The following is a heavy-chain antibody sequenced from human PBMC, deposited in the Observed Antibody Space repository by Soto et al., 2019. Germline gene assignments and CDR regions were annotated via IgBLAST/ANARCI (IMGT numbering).Heavy chain of an antibody. CDR2: IIPILGIA. V-gene: IGHV1-69*02. J-gene: IGHJ5*02. CDR3: GTNYSPHNWFDP. CDR1: GGTFNSYT. Sequence: SVKVSCKASGGTFNSYTISWVRQAPGQGLEWMGRIIPILGIANYAQKFQGRVTITADKSTSTAYMELSSLRSEDTAVYYCGTNYSPHNWFDPWGQGTLVTVSS. D-gene: IGHD1-1*01.